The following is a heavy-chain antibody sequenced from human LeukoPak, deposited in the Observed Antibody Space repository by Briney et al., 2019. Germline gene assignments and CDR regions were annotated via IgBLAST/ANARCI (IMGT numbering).Heavy chain of an antibody. CDR2: ISYDGSNK. D-gene: IGHD2-8*01. CDR3: AKDQGVLMVYAISSMDV. CDR1: GFTFSSYG. J-gene: IGHJ6*02. V-gene: IGHV3-30*18. Sequence: PGRSLRLSCAASGFTFSSYGMHWVRQAPGKGLERVAVISYDGSNKYYADSVKGRFTISRDNSKNTLYLQMNSLRAEDTAVYYCAKDQGVLMVYAISSMDVWGQGTTVTVSS.